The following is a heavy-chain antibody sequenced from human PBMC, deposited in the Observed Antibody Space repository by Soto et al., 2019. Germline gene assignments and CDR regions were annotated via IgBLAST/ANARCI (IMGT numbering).Heavy chain of an antibody. D-gene: IGHD1-26*01. Sequence: ASVKVSCKASGGTFSSYAISWVRQAPGQGLEWMGGIIPIFGTANYAQKFQGRVTITADETTSTAYMELSSLRSEDTAVYYCARDSGAGYYYGMDFCGQGTTVTVSS. J-gene: IGHJ6*02. CDR3: ARDSGAGYYYGMDF. V-gene: IGHV1-69*13. CDR1: GGTFSSYA. CDR2: IIPIFGTA.